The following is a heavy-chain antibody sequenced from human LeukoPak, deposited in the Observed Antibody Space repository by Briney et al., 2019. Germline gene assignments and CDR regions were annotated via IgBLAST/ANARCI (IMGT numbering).Heavy chain of an antibody. D-gene: IGHD3-22*01. CDR3: ARDPPYSDSSGYYYYY. V-gene: IGHV3-21*01. CDR1: GFTFSTYS. Sequence: GGSLRLSCAASGFTFSTYSMNWVRQAPGEGLEWVSSVSGSSIYIYYADSVKGRFTISRDNAKNSLYLQMNSLRAEDTAVYYCARDPPYSDSSGYYYYYWGQGTLVTVSS. J-gene: IGHJ4*02. CDR2: VSGSSIYI.